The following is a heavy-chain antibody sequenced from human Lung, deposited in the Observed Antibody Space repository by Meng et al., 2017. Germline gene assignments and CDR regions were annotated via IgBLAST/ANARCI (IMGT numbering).Heavy chain of an antibody. D-gene: IGHD4-11*01. CDR1: GWSFSDYY. V-gene: IGHV4-34*01. CDR2: INHSGST. Sequence: QVQPQQWAAGLSKPSDTLSLTCGVSGWSFSDYYGSWIRQPPGKGLEWIGEINHSGSTNYNPSLESRATISVDTSQNNLSLKLSSVTAADSAVYYCARGPTTMAHDFDYWGQGTLVTVSS. CDR3: ARGPTTMAHDFDY. J-gene: IGHJ4*02.